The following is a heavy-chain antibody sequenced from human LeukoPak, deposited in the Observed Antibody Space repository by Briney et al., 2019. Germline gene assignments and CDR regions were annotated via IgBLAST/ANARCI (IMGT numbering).Heavy chain of an antibody. CDR1: GGSISGYF. Sequence: KPSETLSLTCTVSGGSISGYFWSWIRQPPGKGPEWIGYIYSTGTTKYSPSLSSRVTISVDTSKNQLSLNPRFVTATDTAVYHCARHNPPPTGFCSGTSCFMSGSQYFYMDVWGKGTSVTVS. CDR2: IYSTGTT. CDR3: ARHNPPPTGFCSGTSCFMSGSQYFYMDV. D-gene: IGHD2-2*01. V-gene: IGHV4-4*09. J-gene: IGHJ6*03.